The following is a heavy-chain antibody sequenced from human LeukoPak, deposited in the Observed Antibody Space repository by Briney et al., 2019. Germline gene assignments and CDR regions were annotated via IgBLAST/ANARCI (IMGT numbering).Heavy chain of an antibody. D-gene: IGHD3-22*01. CDR1: GGSINSGAYY. Sequence: SETLSLTCTVSGGSINSGAYYWGWIRQPPGKGLEWIGSIFYSGGTYYNPSLKSRVTISVDTSKNQFSLKLSSVTAADTAVYYCARLRYYDASGYYTLNPRQSLYYFDYWGQGSLVTVSS. CDR2: IFYSGGT. CDR3: ARLRYYDASGYYTLNPRQSLYYFDY. J-gene: IGHJ4*02. V-gene: IGHV4-39*01.